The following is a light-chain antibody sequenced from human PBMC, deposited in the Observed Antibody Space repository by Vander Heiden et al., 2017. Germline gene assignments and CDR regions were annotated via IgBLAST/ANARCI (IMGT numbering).Light chain of an antibody. CDR2: GKN. CDR1: SLRSYY. CDR3: NSRDSSGNHLGV. J-gene: IGLJ3*02. Sequence: SELSVALGQTVRITCQGDSLRSYYASWYQQKPGQAPVLVIYGKNNRPSGIPDRFSGSSPGNTASLTITGAQAEDEADYYCNSRDSSGNHLGVFGGGTKLTVL. V-gene: IGLV3-19*01.